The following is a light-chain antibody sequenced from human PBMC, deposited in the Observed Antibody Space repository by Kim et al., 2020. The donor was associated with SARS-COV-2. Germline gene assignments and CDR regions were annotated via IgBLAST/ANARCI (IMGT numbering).Light chain of an antibody. CDR2: DTS. CDR1: QSVSSNY. V-gene: IGKV3-20*01. Sequence: SPGERVTLSCRASQSVSSNYLACYQQKPGQAPRLLIYDTSFRATGIPDRFSGSGSGTDFTLTVSRLEPEDFALYYCQQYGSSPVTFGQGTKVDIK. CDR3: QQYGSSPVT. J-gene: IGKJ1*01.